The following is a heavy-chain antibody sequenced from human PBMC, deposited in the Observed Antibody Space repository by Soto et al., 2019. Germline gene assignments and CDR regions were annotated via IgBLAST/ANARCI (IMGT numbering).Heavy chain of an antibody. J-gene: IGHJ6*02. CDR1: GYTFTSYG. CDR2: ISGYNGNT. V-gene: IGHV1-18*04. D-gene: IGHD3-3*01. CDR3: ARRTSTTVFGVAQSGMDV. Sequence: QVQLVQSGAEVKKAGASVKVSCKASGYTFTSYGISWVPQAPGQGLEWMGWISGYNGNTNYAQKLQGKVTMTIDTSTSTAYMELRSLRSDDTAVYYCARRTSTTVFGVAQSGMDVWGQGTTVTVSS.